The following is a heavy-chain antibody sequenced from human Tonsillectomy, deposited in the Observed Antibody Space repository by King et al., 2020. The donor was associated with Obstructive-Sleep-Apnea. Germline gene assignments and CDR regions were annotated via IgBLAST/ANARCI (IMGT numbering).Heavy chain of an antibody. D-gene: IGHD5-12*01. CDR1: GDSINNYY. CDR3: ARHRGVEDYGGYGDYFDF. CDR2: MYSSGNT. Sequence: VQLQESGPGLVKPSETLSLTCTVSGDSINNYYWSWIRQPPGKGLEWIGFMYSSGNTNYNPSLKSRVTISADTAKIQFSLRLNSVTAADTAVYYCARHRGVEDYGGYGDYFDFWGQGTLVTVSS. J-gene: IGHJ4*02. V-gene: IGHV4-59*08.